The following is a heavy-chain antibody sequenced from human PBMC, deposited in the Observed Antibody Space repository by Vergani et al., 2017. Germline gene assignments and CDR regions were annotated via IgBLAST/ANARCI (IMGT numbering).Heavy chain of an antibody. J-gene: IGHJ4*02. Sequence: EVQLVESGGGLVKPGGSLRLSCAASGFTFSSYSMNWVRQAPGQGLEWVSSISSSSSYIYYADSVKGRFTISRDNAKNSLYLQMNSLRAEDTAVYYCAPYNWNYEGYWGQGTLVTVSS. CDR1: GFTFSSYS. CDR3: APYNWNYEGY. V-gene: IGHV3-21*01. D-gene: IGHD1-1*01. CDR2: ISSSSSYI.